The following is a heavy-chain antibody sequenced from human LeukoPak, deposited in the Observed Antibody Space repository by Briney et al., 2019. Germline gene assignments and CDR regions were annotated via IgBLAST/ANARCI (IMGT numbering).Heavy chain of an antibody. Sequence: GGSLRLSCAASGFPFTIYAISWVRQAPGKGLDWVSGMSGRGVSTYYADSVKGRFTISSDNSKNTLYLQMNSLRAEDTAIYYCAKDCNGGNCYIDYWGQGTLVTVAS. CDR3: AKDCNGGNCYIDY. V-gene: IGHV3-23*01. D-gene: IGHD2-15*01. CDR2: MSGRGVST. CDR1: GFPFTIYA. J-gene: IGHJ4*02.